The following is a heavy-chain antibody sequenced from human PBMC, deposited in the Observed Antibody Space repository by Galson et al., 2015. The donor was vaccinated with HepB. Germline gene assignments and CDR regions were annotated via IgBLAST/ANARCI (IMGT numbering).Heavy chain of an antibody. CDR2: IYSGGST. Sequence: SLRLSCAASGFTVSSNYMSWVRQAPGKGLEWVSVIYSGGSTYYADSVKGRFTISRDNSKNTLYLQMNSLRAEDTAVYYCASHSSSWYGYYYYGMDVWGQGTTVTVSS. CDR3: ASHSSSWYGYYYYGMDV. CDR1: GFTVSSNY. J-gene: IGHJ6*02. V-gene: IGHV3-53*01. D-gene: IGHD6-13*01.